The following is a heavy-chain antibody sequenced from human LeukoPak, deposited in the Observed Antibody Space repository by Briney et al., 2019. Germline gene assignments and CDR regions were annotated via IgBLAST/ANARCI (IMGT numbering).Heavy chain of an antibody. CDR3: ARWDYDSSAMGGAFDI. CDR2: IYYSGST. V-gene: IGHV4-30-4*08. CDR1: GGSISSGDYY. J-gene: IGHJ3*02. Sequence: PSETLSLTCTVSGGSISSGDYYWSWIRQPPGKGLEWIGYIYYSGSTYYNPSLKSRVTISVDTSKNQFSLKLSSVTAADTAVYYCARWDYDSSAMGGAFDIWGQGTMVTVSS. D-gene: IGHD3-22*01.